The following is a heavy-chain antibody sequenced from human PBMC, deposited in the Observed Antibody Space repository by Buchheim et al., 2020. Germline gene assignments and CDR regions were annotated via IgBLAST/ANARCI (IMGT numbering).Heavy chain of an antibody. V-gene: IGHV4-34*01. J-gene: IGHJ5*02. Sequence: QVQLQQWGAGLLKPSETLSLTCAVYGGSFSGYYWSWIRQPPGKGLEWIGEINHSGSTNYNPSLKSRVTISVDTSKNKFLLKLSSVTAADTAVYYCARGVRYSSSWFSGYNWFDPWGQGTL. CDR1: GGSFSGYY. CDR2: INHSGST. CDR3: ARGVRYSSSWFSGYNWFDP. D-gene: IGHD6-13*01.